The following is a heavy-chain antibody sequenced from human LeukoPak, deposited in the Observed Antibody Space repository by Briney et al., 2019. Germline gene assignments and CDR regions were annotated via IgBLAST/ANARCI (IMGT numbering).Heavy chain of an antibody. CDR1: GFTFSSYA. CDR3: AKGEGGSGWQNEGYFDY. D-gene: IGHD6-19*01. CDR2: ISGSGGST. J-gene: IGHJ4*02. V-gene: IGHV3-23*01. Sequence: GGSLRLSCAASGFTFSSYAMSWVRRAPGKGLEWVSAISGSGGSTYYADSVKGRFTISRDNSKNTLYLQMNSLRAEDTAVYYCAKGEGGSGWQNEGYFDYWGQGTLVTVSS.